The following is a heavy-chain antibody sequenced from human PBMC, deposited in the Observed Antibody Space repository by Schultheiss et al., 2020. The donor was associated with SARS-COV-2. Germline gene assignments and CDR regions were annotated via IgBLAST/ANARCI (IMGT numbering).Heavy chain of an antibody. D-gene: IGHD6-13*01. CDR2: ISYDGTNK. Sequence: GGSLRLSCAASGFTFSSYAMHWVRQAPGKGLEWVAVISYDGTNKYYADSVEGRFTISRDNSKNTLYLQMNSLRAEDTAVYYCAKDLQYSSTTYYYYYYGMDVWGQGTTVTVSS. CDR1: GFTFSSYA. V-gene: IGHV3-30-3*01. J-gene: IGHJ6*02. CDR3: AKDLQYSSTTYYYYYYGMDV.